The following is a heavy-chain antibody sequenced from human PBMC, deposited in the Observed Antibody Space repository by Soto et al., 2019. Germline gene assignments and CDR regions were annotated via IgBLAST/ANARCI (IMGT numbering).Heavy chain of an antibody. Sequence: EVQLVESGGGWVQPGGSLRLSCAASGFTVSSNYMSWVRQAPGKGLEWVSVIYSGGSTYYADYVEGRFTISRHNSKNTLYLQMNSLRAEDTGVYYCARELGVATNFNDDFDIWGPGTMVTVSS. J-gene: IGHJ3*02. V-gene: IGHV3-53*04. D-gene: IGHD5-12*01. CDR1: GFTVSSNY. CDR3: ARELGVATNFNDDFDI. CDR2: IYSGGST.